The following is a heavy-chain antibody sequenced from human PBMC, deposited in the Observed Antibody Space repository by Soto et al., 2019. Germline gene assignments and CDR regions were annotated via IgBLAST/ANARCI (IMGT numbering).Heavy chain of an antibody. CDR2: VYSTGGV. V-gene: IGHV4-4*07. CDR3: ARYRSGTGLDI. Sequence: QLQLHESGPGLVKPSETLSLTCNVYGDSIGRFYWSWIRQSDGKGLEWIGRVYSTGGVTYNPALKGRVTISLDRSNNHVSLEMNSVTAADTAVYFCARYRSGTGLDIWGRGTRVSVSS. D-gene: IGHD6-19*01. J-gene: IGHJ6*02. CDR1: GDSIGRFY.